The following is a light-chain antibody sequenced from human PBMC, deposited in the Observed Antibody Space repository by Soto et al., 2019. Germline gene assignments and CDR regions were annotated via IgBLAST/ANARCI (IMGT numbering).Light chain of an antibody. CDR2: AAS. J-gene: IGKJ2*01. CDR3: LQDYNYPCT. V-gene: IGKV1-6*01. Sequence: AIQMTQSPSSLSASVGDRVTITCRASQGIRTDLGWYQQKPGKAPKLLIYAASSLRSGVPSRFSGSGSGTDFTRPISSLQPEDCATNYCLQDYNYPCTFGQGTKLEIK. CDR1: QGIRTD.